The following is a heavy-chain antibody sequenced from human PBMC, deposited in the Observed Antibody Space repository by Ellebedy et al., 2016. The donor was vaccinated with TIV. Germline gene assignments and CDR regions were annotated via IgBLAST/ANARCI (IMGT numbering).Heavy chain of an antibody. D-gene: IGHD3-10*01. CDR3: ARRLYGPGAFDI. CDR1: GFTFSNYY. CDR2: LNQDGSEK. J-gene: IGHJ3*02. Sequence: GESLKISCAASGFTFSNYYMAWVRQPPGKGLEWVAHLNQDGSEKLYMDSVKGRFSISRDNAKNSLYLQMNSLRAEDTAVYYCARRLYGPGAFDIWGLGTMVIVSS. V-gene: IGHV3-7*01.